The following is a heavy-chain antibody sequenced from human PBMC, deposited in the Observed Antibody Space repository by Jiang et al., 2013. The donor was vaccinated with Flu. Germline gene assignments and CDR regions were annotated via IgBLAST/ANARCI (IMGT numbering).Heavy chain of an antibody. CDR3: ASGVGWWYSLDY. CDR1: GFTFSDYY. CDR2: ISSSSSYT. V-gene: IGHV3-11*06. Sequence: LVKPGGSLRLSCAASGFTFSDYYMSWIRQAPGKGLEWVSYISSSSSYTNYADSVKGRFTISRDNAKNSLYLQMNSLRAEDTAVYYCASGVGWWYSLDYWGQGTLVTVSS. D-gene: IGHD2-15*01. J-gene: IGHJ4*02.